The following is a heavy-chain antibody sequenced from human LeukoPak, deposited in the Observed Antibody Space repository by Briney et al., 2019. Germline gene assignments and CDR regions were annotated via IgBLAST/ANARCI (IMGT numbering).Heavy chain of an antibody. J-gene: IGHJ3*02. CDR2: INPNSGGT. CDR1: GYTFTGYY. D-gene: IGHD3-10*01. V-gene: IGHV1-2*06. Sequence: ASVKVSCKASGYTFTGYYMHWVRQAPGQGPEWMGRINPNSGGTNYAQKFQGRVTMTRETSISTAYMELSRLRSDDTAVYYCAREPALWFGELAPNDAFDIWGQGTMVTVSS. CDR3: AREPALWFGELAPNDAFDI.